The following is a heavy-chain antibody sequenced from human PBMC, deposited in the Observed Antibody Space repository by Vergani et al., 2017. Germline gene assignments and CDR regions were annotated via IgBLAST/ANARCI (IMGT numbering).Heavy chain of an antibody. V-gene: IGHV3-30-3*01. CDR2: ISYDGSNK. CDR3: AREWLFPPYYYYYYMDV. D-gene: IGHD3-22*01. Sequence: QVQLVESGGGVVQPGRSLRLSCAASGFPFSSYAMHWVRQAPGKGLEWVAVISYDGSNKYYADSVKGRFTISRDNSKNTLYLQMNSLRAEDTAVYYCAREWLFPPYYYYYYMDVWGKGTTVTVSS. J-gene: IGHJ6*03. CDR1: GFPFSSYA.